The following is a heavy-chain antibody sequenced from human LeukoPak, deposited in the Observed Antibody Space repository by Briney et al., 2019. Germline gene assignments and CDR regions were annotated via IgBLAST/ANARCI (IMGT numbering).Heavy chain of an antibody. CDR1: SDSISSGDYS. J-gene: IGHJ4*02. D-gene: IGHD1-26*01. CDR3: ARGRGESGTSYWTHFDY. Sequence: SETLSLTCAVSSDSISSGDYSWSWIRQPPGKNVEWTGNIYHSEKTYKKSSLKGRVTRSVDRSKNQFSLNLSSVTAADTAFYYCARGRGESGTSYWTHFDYWGQGTLVTVSS. CDR2: IYHSEKT. V-gene: IGHV4-30-2*01.